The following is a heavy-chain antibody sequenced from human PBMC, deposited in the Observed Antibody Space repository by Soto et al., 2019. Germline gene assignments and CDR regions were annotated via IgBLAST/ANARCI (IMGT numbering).Heavy chain of an antibody. Sequence: GASVKVSFTASGYTFTSYGISWVRQAPGQGLEWMGWISAYNGNTNYAQKLQGRVTMTTDTSTSTAYMELRSLRSDDTAVYYCARVGNDFWSGYYTQYCWFDPWGQGTLGTVSS. J-gene: IGHJ5*02. CDR2: ISAYNGNT. CDR1: GYTFTSYG. D-gene: IGHD3-3*01. V-gene: IGHV1-18*01. CDR3: ARVGNDFWSGYYTQYCWFDP.